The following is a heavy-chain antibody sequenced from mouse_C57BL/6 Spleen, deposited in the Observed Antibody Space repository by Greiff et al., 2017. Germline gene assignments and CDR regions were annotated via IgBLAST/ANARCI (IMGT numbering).Heavy chain of an antibody. J-gene: IGHJ4*01. V-gene: IGHV2-5*01. CDR3: AEHSNGAMDY. D-gene: IGHD2-5*01. Sequence: VKLMESGPGLVQPSQSLSITCTVSGFSLTSYGVHWVRQSPGKGLEWLGVIWRGGITDYNAAFMSRLGITKDNSKSQVFFKMNSLQADATVIYYCAEHSNGAMDYWGQGTSVTVSS. CDR1: GFSLTSYG. CDR2: IWRGGIT.